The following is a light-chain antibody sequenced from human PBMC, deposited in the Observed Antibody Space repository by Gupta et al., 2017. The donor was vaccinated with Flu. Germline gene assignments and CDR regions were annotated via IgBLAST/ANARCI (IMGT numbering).Light chain of an antibody. J-gene: IGKJ2*01. CDR3: QQSYSYPHT. CDR2: QAS. CDR1: RSISSY. V-gene: IGKV1-5*03. Sequence: PSTLSAFVGDRVTITCRANRSISSYLAWYQQKPGRAPKVLVYQASCLAGGGPSRFSGSGSGTEFTLTINSLQPDDSATYHCQQSYSYPHTFGQGTKVEIK.